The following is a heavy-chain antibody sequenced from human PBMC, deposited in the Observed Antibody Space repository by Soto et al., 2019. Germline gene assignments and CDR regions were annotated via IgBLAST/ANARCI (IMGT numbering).Heavy chain of an antibody. CDR2: ISASGFT. Sequence: QVQLQESGPGLVKPSETLSLTCTVSGGSITPYYWSWMRQPPGKRLERLGYISASGFTNYNPSINGPVTISIDTSKNQFSLKLSSVTAADTAVYYCVRDCYSGGCFDLWGQGTLVTVSS. CDR1: GGSITPYY. J-gene: IGHJ4*02. CDR3: VRDCYSGGCFDL. D-gene: IGHD6-25*01. V-gene: IGHV4-59*01.